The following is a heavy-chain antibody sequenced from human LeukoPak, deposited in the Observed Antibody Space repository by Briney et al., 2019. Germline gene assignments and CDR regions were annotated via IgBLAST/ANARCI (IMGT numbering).Heavy chain of an antibody. CDR1: GFTFSSYA. Sequence: GGSLRLSCAASGFTFSSYAMHWVRQAPDKGLEWVAVISYDGSNKYYADSVKGRFTISRDNSKNTLYLQMNSLRAEDTAVYYCASENGDPYYFDYWGQGTLVTVSS. CDR2: ISYDGSNK. V-gene: IGHV3-30-3*01. J-gene: IGHJ4*02. D-gene: IGHD4-17*01. CDR3: ASENGDPYYFDY.